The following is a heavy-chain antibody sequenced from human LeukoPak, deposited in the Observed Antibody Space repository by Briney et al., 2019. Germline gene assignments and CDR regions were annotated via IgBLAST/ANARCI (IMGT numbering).Heavy chain of an antibody. V-gene: IGHV3-7*01. Sequence: PGGSLRLSCAASGFILSDSWMSWVRQAPGKGLEWVANIKKDGSEKFYVDSVKGRFTISRDNAKNSLYLQMNSLRVEDTAVYYCVGPGDCSSDSCFPYWGQETLVTVSS. CDR3: VGPGDCSSDSCFPY. J-gene: IGHJ4*02. CDR2: IKKDGSEK. D-gene: IGHD2-2*01. CDR1: GFILSDSW.